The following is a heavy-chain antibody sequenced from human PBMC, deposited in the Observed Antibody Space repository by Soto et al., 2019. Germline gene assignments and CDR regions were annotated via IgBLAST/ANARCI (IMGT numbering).Heavy chain of an antibody. D-gene: IGHD3-22*01. Sequence: SETLSLTCTVSGDSISSPHYYWTWIRQPPGKGLEWVGYIYYTGNNFYNPALKSRVAISVDPSTNQFPLKLASVTDADTAVYFCAREPKQNYDSSPWNGGFDSWGPGTLVTVSS. V-gene: IGHV4-30-4*01. CDR2: IYYTGNN. J-gene: IGHJ4*02. CDR3: AREPKQNYDSSPWNGGFDS. CDR1: GDSISSPHYY.